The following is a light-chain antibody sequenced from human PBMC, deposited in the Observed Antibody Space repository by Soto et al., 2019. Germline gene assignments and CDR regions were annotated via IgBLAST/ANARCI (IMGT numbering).Light chain of an antibody. V-gene: IGLV2-14*01. CDR3: SSYTSSTTYV. J-gene: IGLJ1*01. Sequence: QSALTQPASMSGSPGQSITISCTGTSSAVGGYNYVSWFQQHPGKAPKLLIYEVTNRPSGVSNRFSGSKSGNTASLTISGLQAEDEADYYCSSYTSSTTYVFGTGTKLTVL. CDR2: EVT. CDR1: SSAVGGYNY.